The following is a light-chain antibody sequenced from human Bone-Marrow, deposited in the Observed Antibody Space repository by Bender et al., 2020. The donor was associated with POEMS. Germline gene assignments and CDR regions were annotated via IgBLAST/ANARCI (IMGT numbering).Light chain of an antibody. CDR1: SSNIGTNP. J-gene: IGLJ3*02. CDR3: SSYTSSSSVWV. V-gene: IGLV1-44*01. Sequence: QSVLTQPPSASGTPGQRVTISCSGSSSNIGTNPVNWYQQLPGTAPKLLIYINNQRPSGISDRFSGSKSGNTASLTISGLQAEDEADYYCSSYTSSSSVWVFGGGTKLTVL. CDR2: INN.